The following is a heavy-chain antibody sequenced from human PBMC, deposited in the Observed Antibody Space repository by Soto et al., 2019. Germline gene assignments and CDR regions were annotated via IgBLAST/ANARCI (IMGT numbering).Heavy chain of an antibody. Sequence: PGGSLRLSCAASGFTFRSFAMHWVRQAPSKGLECVAVISHDGSNKFYRDYLKGRFTISRDNAKKFLYLQMNSLRADDTALYHCARGHCSGGTCYSGAFDIWGQGTMVTVSS. CDR2: ISHDGSNK. J-gene: IGHJ3*02. CDR3: ARGHCSGGTCYSGAFDI. CDR1: GFTFRSFA. D-gene: IGHD2-15*01. V-gene: IGHV3-30-3*01.